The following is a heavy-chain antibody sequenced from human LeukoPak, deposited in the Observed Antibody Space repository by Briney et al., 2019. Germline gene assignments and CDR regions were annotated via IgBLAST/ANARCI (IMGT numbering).Heavy chain of an antibody. CDR3: ARYLNWACDY. CDR1: GYSFSNYG. J-gene: IGHJ4*02. V-gene: IGHV3-48*01. CDR2: ISSDRRNI. Sequence: PGESLRLSCAASGYSFSNYGLKWVRQAPGKGLEWVSYISSDRRNIYYADSVKGRFTISRDNAENSLYLQMNSLRAEDTAVYYCARYLNWACDYWGQGTLVTVSS. D-gene: IGHD7-27*01.